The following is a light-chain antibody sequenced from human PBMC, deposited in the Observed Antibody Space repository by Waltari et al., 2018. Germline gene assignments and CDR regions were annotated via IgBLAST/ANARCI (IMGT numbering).Light chain of an antibody. CDR1: QRVSSY. V-gene: IGKV1-39*01. J-gene: IGKJ2*01. Sequence: IQMAQSPPSLSASVGDSVNITCRASQRVSSYLNWLQQKSGKAPQVLIYSASSLQPGAPSRFSGSGSGTDFTLTISSLQPEDFATYYCQQTYSDPHTFGQGTKLEIK. CDR2: SAS. CDR3: QQTYSDPHT.